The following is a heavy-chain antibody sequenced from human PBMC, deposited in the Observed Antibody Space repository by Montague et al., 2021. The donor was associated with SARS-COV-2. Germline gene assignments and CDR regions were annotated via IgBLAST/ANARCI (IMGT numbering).Heavy chain of an antibody. V-gene: IGHV4-39*01. CDR1: GGSISSSSYY. Sequence: SETLSLTCTVSGGSISSSSYYWGWIRQPPGKGLEWIGCIYYSGSTYYNPSLKSRVTISVDTSKNQFSLKLSSVTAADTAVYYCAISGRAVPTSPYYYGMDVWGQGTTVTVSS. J-gene: IGHJ6*02. D-gene: IGHD3-10*01. CDR2: IYYSGST. CDR3: AISGRAVPTSPYYYGMDV.